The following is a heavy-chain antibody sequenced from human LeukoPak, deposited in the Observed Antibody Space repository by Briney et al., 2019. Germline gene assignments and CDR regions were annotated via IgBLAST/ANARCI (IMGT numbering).Heavy chain of an antibody. J-gene: IGHJ4*02. V-gene: IGHV3-23*01. D-gene: IGHD6-13*01. Sequence: GGSLRLSCAASGFTFSNYAMNWVRQAPGKGLEWVSGISISGGTTYYPDSVKGRFTISRDNSTNTLYLQMNSLRVEDTAVYYCAKPPHYSSSWSGNYFDSWGQGTLVTVSS. CDR3: AKPPHYSSSWSGNYFDS. CDR1: GFTFSNYA. CDR2: ISISGGTT.